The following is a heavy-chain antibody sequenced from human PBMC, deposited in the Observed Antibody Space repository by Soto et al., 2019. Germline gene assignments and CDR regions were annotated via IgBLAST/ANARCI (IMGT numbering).Heavy chain of an antibody. Sequence: QVQLLESGPGLVKPSQTLSLICNVSGASINSGDYYWSWIRQRPGGGLEWLGFIYYSGISHYNPSLKSRATISVDTSKNQFSLKLISVTAADTAVYYCARTEWIQLWFDYWGQGALVTVS. CDR1: GASINSGDYY. CDR3: ARTEWIQLWFDY. CDR2: IYYSGIS. J-gene: IGHJ4*02. D-gene: IGHD5-18*01. V-gene: IGHV4-30-4*01.